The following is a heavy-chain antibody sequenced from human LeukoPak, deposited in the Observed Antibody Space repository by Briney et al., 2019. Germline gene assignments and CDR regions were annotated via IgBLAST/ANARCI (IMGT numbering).Heavy chain of an antibody. V-gene: IGHV1-2*02. CDR3: ARTLLLWFGKLHVAGAFDI. D-gene: IGHD3-10*01. CDR1: GYTFTGYY. CDR2: IKPNSGGT. Sequence: ASVKVSCKASGYTFTGYYMHWVRQAPGQGLEWMGWIKPNSGGTRSAQKFQGRVTMTRDTSISTAYMELSSLRHDDTAVYYCARTLLLWFGKLHVAGAFDIWGQGTKVTVSS. J-gene: IGHJ3*02.